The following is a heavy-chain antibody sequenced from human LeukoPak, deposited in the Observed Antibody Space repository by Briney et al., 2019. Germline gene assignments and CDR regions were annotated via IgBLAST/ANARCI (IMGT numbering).Heavy chain of an antibody. CDR3: AKVKFDWNPFDY. CDR1: GFTFSSYV. Sequence: GGSLRLSCAASGFTFSSYVMSWVRQAPGKGLEWVSAISGGGGSTYYADSVKGRFTISRDNSNSTLYLQMNSLRAEDTAVYYCAKVKFDWNPFDYWGQGTLVTVSS. J-gene: IGHJ4*02. CDR2: ISGGGGST. D-gene: IGHD1-1*01. V-gene: IGHV3-23*01.